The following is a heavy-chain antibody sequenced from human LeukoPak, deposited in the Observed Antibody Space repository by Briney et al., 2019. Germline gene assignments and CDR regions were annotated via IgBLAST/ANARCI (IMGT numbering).Heavy chain of an antibody. CDR1: GYTFTGYY. Sequence: GASVKVSCKASGYTFTGYYMHWVRQAPGQGLEWMGWINPNSGGTNYAQKFQGRVTMTRDTSISTAYMELSRLRSDDTAVYYCARVVWSRGYNWFDPWGQGTLVTVSS. V-gene: IGHV1-2*02. CDR3: ARVVWSRGYNWFDP. CDR2: INPNSGGT. J-gene: IGHJ5*02. D-gene: IGHD3/OR15-3a*01.